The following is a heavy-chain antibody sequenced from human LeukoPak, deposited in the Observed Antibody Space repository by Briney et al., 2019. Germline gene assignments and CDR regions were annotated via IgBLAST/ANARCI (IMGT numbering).Heavy chain of an antibody. D-gene: IGHD3-22*01. V-gene: IGHV1-69*13. CDR2: IIPIFGTA. CDR1: GGTFSSYA. CDR3: ARERSGYSYDSSGYYPGYFGY. J-gene: IGHJ4*02. Sequence: ASVKVSCKASGGTFSSYAISWVRQAPGQGLEWMGGIIPIFGTANYAQKFQGRVTITADESTSTAYMELSSLRSEDTAVYYCARERSGYSYDSSGYYPGYFGYWGQGTLVTVSS.